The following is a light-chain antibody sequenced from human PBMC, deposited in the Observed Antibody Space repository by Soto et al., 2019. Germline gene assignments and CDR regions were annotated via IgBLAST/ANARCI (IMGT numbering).Light chain of an antibody. J-gene: IGLJ2*01. CDR1: SSNIGAGYD. Sequence: QDVLTQPPSVSGAPGQRVTISCTGSSSNIGAGYDVHWYQQLPGTAPKLIIYGNSNRPSGVPDRFSGSKSGTSASLAITGLQAEDEADYYCQSYDSSLSVVFGGGTKLTVL. CDR3: QSYDSSLSVV. V-gene: IGLV1-40*01. CDR2: GNS.